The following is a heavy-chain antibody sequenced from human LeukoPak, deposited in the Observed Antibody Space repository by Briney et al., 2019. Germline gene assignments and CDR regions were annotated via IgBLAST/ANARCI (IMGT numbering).Heavy chain of an antibody. D-gene: IGHD5-18*01. CDR2: ISWNSGSI. V-gene: IGHV3-9*01. CDR1: GFTFDDYA. J-gene: IGHJ4*02. Sequence: PGGSLRLSCAASGFTFDDYAMHWVRHAPGKGLEWVSGISWNSGSIGYADSVKGRFTISRDNAKNSLYLQMNSLRAEDTALYYCARTAPGPRCFDYWGQGTLVTVSS. CDR3: ARTAPGPRCFDY.